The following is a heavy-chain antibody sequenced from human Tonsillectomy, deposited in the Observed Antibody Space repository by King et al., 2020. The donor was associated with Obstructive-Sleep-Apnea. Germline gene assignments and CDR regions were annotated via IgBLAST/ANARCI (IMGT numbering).Heavy chain of an antibody. CDR2: ISDYNGNT. CDR3: ATDAFDI. V-gene: IGHV1-18*01. J-gene: IGHJ3*02. Sequence: VQLVESGAEVKKPGASGKVSCKASGYTFSSNVIIWVRQAPGQGLEWMGWISDYNGNTNYAQKVQGRVTMTTDTSTSTAYMELRSLRSDDTAVYYCATDAFDIWGQGTMVTVSS. CDR1: GYTFSSNV.